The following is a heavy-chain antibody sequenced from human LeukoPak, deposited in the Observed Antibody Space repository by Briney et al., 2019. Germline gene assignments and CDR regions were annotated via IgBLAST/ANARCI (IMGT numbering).Heavy chain of an antibody. CDR2: IYHSGST. CDR3: ARESRRIAAAGPSYYMDV. V-gene: IGHV4-39*07. D-gene: IGHD6-13*01. CDR1: GGSISSSSYY. J-gene: IGHJ6*03. Sequence: SETLSLTCTVSGGSISSSSYYWGWIRQPPGKGLEWIGSIYHSGSTYYNPSLKSRVTISVDTSKNQFSLMLNSVTAADAAVYYCARESRRIAAAGPSYYMDVWGRGTTVTVSS.